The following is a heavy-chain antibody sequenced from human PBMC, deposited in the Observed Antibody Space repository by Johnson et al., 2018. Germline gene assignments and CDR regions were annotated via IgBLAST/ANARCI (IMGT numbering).Heavy chain of an antibody. V-gene: IGHV3-30*18. CDR1: GFTFSSYG. CDR2: ISYDEVNK. D-gene: IGHD3-16*02. J-gene: IGHJ1*01. CDR3: AKDKDSQGIVSRMYFQH. Sequence: QVQLQESGGGVVQPGRSLRLSCAASGFTFSSYGMPWVRQAPGKGLEWGAVISYDEVNKYNADAVTGRFTISRDNSKNTLYLQMNSLRAEDTAVYYCAKDKDSQGIVSRMYFQHWGQGTLVTVSS.